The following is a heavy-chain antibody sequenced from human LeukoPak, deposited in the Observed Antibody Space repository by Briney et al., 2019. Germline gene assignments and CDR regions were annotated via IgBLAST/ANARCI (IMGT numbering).Heavy chain of an antibody. J-gene: IGHJ4*02. Sequence: GGSLRLSCAASGFTFSNFGMSWVRQAPGKGLEWVSSFSGSGSSTYYADSVKGRFSVSRDNSKNPLYLQMNSLRAEDTAVYYCAKGRVADNGWTFSVYWGQGTLVTVSS. V-gene: IGHV3-23*01. CDR3: AKGRVADNGWTFSVY. CDR2: FSGSGSST. D-gene: IGHD6-19*01. CDR1: GFTFSNFG.